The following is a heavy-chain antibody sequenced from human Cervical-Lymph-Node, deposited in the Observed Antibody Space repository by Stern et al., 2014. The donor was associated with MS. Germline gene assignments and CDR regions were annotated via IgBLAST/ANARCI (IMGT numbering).Heavy chain of an antibody. Sequence: QVQLVESGPGLVKPSGTLSLTCAVSGGSISSSNWWSWVRQPPGKGLEGXGEIYHRGSTNYNPSLKSRVTISADKSKNQFSLNRSSVTAADTAVYYCAREGYSSSYDAFDIWGQGTMVTVSS. CDR1: GGSISSSNW. D-gene: IGHD6-6*01. CDR2: IYHRGST. CDR3: AREGYSSSYDAFDI. V-gene: IGHV4-4*02. J-gene: IGHJ3*02.